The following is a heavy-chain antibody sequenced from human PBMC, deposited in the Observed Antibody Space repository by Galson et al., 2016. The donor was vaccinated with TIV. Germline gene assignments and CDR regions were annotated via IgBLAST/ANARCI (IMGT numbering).Heavy chain of an antibody. CDR2: MSPANGNT. Sequence: SVKVSCKASGYTFTSFDISWIRQAPGRGLEWMGWMSPANGNTGYAQKFRGRITMTRHPSTTTVYMELSGLTSEDTAVYYCARGHYYDTSGYSFDFWGQGTTVTVSS. J-gene: IGHJ6*02. D-gene: IGHD3-22*01. CDR3: ARGHYYDTSGYSFDF. V-gene: IGHV1-8*01. CDR1: GYTFTSFD.